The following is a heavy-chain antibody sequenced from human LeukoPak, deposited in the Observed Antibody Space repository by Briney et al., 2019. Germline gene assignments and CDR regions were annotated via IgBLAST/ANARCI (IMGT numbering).Heavy chain of an antibody. J-gene: IGHJ6*02. CDR1: GGSISSYY. Sequence: TPSETLSLTCTVSGGSISSYYWSWIRQPPGKGPEWIGYVYYSGSTNYNPSRKSRVTISVDTSKNQFSLKLSSVTAADTAVYYCARRSLRATQGMDVWGQGTTVTVSS. D-gene: IGHD1-26*01. CDR3: ARRSLRATQGMDV. CDR2: VYYSGST. V-gene: IGHV4-59*08.